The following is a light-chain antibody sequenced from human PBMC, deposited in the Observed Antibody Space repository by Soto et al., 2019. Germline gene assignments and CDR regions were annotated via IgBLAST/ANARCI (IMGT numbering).Light chain of an antibody. V-gene: IGKV3-20*01. CDR2: GAS. CDR3: QQYGSSPPYT. J-gene: IGKJ2*01. CDR1: QSVSSSY. Sequence: EIVSTQSPGTLSLSPGERATLSCRASQSVSSSYLAWYQQKPGQAPRLLIYGASSRATGIPDRFSGSGSGTDFTLTISRLEPEDFAVYYCQQYGSSPPYTFGQGTKVDIK.